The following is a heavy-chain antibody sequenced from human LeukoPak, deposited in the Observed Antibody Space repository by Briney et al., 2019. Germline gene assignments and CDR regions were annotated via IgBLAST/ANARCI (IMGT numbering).Heavy chain of an antibody. J-gene: IGHJ6*02. Sequence: ASVKVSCKASGYTFTSYHINWVRQATGQGLEWMGWMNPNSGNTGCAQRFQGRVSMTRSTSISTAYVELSSLRSDDTAVYYCARGLGYSSSWYRGGYYDFGMDVWGQGTTVTVSS. CDR2: MNPNSGNT. D-gene: IGHD6-13*01. CDR3: ARGLGYSSSWYRGGYYDFGMDV. CDR1: GYTFTSYH. V-gene: IGHV1-8*01.